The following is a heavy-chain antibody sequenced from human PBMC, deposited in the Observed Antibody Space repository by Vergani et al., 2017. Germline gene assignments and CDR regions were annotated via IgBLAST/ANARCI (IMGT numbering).Heavy chain of an antibody. Sequence: QVQLQESGPGLVKPSETLSLTCTVSGGSISSSSYYWGWIRQPPGKGLEWIGSIYYSGSTYYNPSLKSRVTISVDTSKNQFSLNLSSVTAADTAVYYCAVGMVTPYYDILTGRPSAPNYWGQGTLVTVSS. V-gene: IGHV4-39*07. CDR2: IYYSGST. CDR1: GGSISSSSYY. CDR3: AVGMVTPYYDILTGRPSAPNY. J-gene: IGHJ4*02. D-gene: IGHD3-9*01.